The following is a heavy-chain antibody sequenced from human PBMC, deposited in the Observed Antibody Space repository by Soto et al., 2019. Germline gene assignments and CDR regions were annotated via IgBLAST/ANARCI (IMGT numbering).Heavy chain of an antibody. Sequence: GASVKVSCKASGYTFTSYYMHWVRQAPGQGLEWMGIINPSGDSTSYAQKFQGRVTITRDTSTSTVYMELSSLRSEDTAVYYCARDGLGARYDYWGQGTLVTVSS. J-gene: IGHJ4*02. V-gene: IGHV1-46*01. CDR1: GYTFTSYY. D-gene: IGHD1-26*01. CDR2: INPSGDST. CDR3: ARDGLGARYDY.